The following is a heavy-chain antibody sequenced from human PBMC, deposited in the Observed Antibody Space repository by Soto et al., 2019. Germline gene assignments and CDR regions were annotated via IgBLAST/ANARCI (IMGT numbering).Heavy chain of an antibody. CDR2: ISAYNGNA. J-gene: IGHJ3*02. CDR3: ARRVDIVDQAAFDI. CDR1: GGTFSSYA. Sequence: GASVKVSCKASGGTFSSYAISWVRQVPGQGLEWMGWISAYNGNANYAQKLQGRVTMTTDTSTSTAYMELRSLRSDDTAVYYCARRVDIVDQAAFDIWGQGTMVTVSS. V-gene: IGHV1-18*01. D-gene: IGHD5-12*01.